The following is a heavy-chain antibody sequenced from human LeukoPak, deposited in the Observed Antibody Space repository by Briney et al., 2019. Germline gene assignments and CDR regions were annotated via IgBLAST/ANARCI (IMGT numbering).Heavy chain of an antibody. Sequence: GGSLRLSCAASGFTFSSYAMSWVRQAPGKGLEWVSAISGSGGSTYYADSVKGRFTISRDNSKNTLYLQMNSLRAEDTAVYYCATQILGGIGLFDYWGQGTLVTVSS. CDR3: ATQILGGIGLFDY. D-gene: IGHD2-15*01. V-gene: IGHV3-23*01. J-gene: IGHJ4*02. CDR1: GFTFSSYA. CDR2: ISGSGGST.